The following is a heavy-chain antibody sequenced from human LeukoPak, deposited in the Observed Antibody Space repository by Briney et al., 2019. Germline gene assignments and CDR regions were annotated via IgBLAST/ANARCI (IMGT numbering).Heavy chain of an antibody. J-gene: IGHJ4*02. CDR2: ISNNGGNT. V-gene: IGHV3-64*04. Sequence: GGSLRLSCSASGFTFSSYAMHWIRQAPGKGLEYVSAISNNGGNTYYADSVKGRFTISRDNSKNTLNLQMNSLRAEDTAVYYCVKDRTGTYTLDYWGQGTLVSVSS. CDR3: VKDRTGTYTLDY. D-gene: IGHD3-10*01. CDR1: GFTFSSYA.